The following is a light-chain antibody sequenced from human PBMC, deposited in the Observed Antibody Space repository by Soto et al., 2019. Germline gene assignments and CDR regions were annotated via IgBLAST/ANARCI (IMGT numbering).Light chain of an antibody. J-gene: IGKJ4*01. CDR3: QHYATWPLT. CDR1: QSISSY. CDR2: AAS. V-gene: IGKV1-39*01. Sequence: DIPMTQSPSSLSASVGDRVTITCRASQSISSYLNWYQQKPGKAPKLLIYAASSLQSGVPSRFSGSGSGTDFTLTISSLQPEDFAVYYCQHYATWPLTFGGGTKVESK.